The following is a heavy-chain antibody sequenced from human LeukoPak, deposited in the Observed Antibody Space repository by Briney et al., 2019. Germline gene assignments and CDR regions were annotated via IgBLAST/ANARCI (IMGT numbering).Heavy chain of an antibody. CDR1: GFTFSSYS. Sequence: GGSLRLSCAASGFTFSSYSMNWVRQAPGKGLEWVSSISSSSSYIYYADSVKGRFTISRDNAKNSLYLQMNSLRAEDTAVYYCARDNARFGESLWEQKNYYYYMDVWGKGTTVTVSS. CDR3: ARDNARFGESLWEQKNYYYYMDV. J-gene: IGHJ6*03. D-gene: IGHD3-10*01. V-gene: IGHV3-21*01. CDR2: ISSSSSYI.